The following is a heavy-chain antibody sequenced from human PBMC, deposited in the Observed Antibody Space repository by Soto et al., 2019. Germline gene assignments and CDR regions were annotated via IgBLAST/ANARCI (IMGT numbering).Heavy chain of an antibody. V-gene: IGHV6-1*01. Sequence: LQTLSLTCVSSGDSVSSNSAASNWIRQSPSRGLEWLGRTYYRSKWYNDYAVSVKSRITINPDTSKNQFSLQLNSVTPEDTALYYCARDPGGYQALDIWGQRTRVTVSS. J-gene: IGHJ3*02. CDR2: TYYRSKWYN. CDR1: GDSVSSNSAA. D-gene: IGHD3-16*01. CDR3: ARDPGGYQALDI.